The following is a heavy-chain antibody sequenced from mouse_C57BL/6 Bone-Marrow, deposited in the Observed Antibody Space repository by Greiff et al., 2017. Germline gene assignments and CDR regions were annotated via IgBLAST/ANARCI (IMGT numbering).Heavy chain of an antibody. D-gene: IGHD2-3*01. V-gene: IGHV1-69*01. CDR3: ARSCFDGYPY. Sequence: VQLQQPGAELVMPGASVKLSCKASGYTFTNYWMHWVKQRPGQGLEWIGEIDPSDSYTNYNQKFKGKSTLTVDKSSSTAYMQLSSLTSEDSAVYYCARSCFDGYPYWGQGTTLTVSS. CDR1: GYTFTNYW. CDR2: IDPSDSYT. J-gene: IGHJ2*01.